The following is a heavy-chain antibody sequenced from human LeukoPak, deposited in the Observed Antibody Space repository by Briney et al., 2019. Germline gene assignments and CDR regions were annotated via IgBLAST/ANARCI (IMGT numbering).Heavy chain of an antibody. CDR3: ARPSGAATLLFDY. V-gene: IGHV4-39*01. J-gene: IGHJ4*02. CDR2: IYYTGST. CDR1: GGSISSSSYY. D-gene: IGHD1-26*01. Sequence: PSETLSLTCTVSGGSISSSSYYWGWIRQPPGKGLEWIGSIYYTGSTYYNPSLKSRVTISVDTSKNQFSLKVRSVTAADTAVYYCARPSGAATLLFDYWGQGTLVTVSS.